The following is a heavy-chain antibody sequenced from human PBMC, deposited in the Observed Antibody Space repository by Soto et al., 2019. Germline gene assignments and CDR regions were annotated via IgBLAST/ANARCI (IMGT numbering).Heavy chain of an antibody. V-gene: IGHV3-21*01. CDR2: IGGSGSYI. D-gene: IGHD3-10*01. CDR3: VGPFEFGVY. CDR1: GLSFGIYM. J-gene: IGHJ4*02. Sequence: EVQLVESGGGLVKPGGSLKLSCAASGLSFGIYMMNWVRQAPGKGLEWVSSIGGSGSYIYYADSVKGRFTISRDNAKNSLFLQMNSLRADDTAVYYCVGPFEFGVYWGQGTQVTVSS.